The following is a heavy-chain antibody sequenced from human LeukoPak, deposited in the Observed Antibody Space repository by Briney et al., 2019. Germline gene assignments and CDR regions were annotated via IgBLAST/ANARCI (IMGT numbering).Heavy chain of an antibody. J-gene: IGHJ4*02. D-gene: IGHD3-22*01. CDR2: ISAYNGNT. CDR3: ARDPADITMIVVATTGPLFDY. CDR1: GYTFTSYG. V-gene: IGHV1-18*01. Sequence: GASVKVSCKASGYTFTSYGISWVRQAPGQGLEWMGWISAYNGNTNYAQKLQGRVTMTTDTSTSTAYMELRSLRSDDTAVYYCARDPADITMIVVATTGPLFDYWGQGTLVTVSS.